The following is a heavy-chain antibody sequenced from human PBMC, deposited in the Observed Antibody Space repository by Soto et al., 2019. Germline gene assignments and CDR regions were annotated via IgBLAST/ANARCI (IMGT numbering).Heavy chain of an antibody. CDR3: ARQLGYSCGGF. V-gene: IGHV5-51*01. D-gene: IGHD5-18*01. J-gene: IGHJ4*02. Sequence: GESLKISCKGSGYSCTSYWIGWVRQMPGKGLEWMGMIYPGDSDTRYSPSFQGQVTMSADKSISTAYLHWTSLKASDTAMYYCARQLGYSCGGFWGQGTLVTVSS. CDR1: GYSCTSYW. CDR2: IYPGDSDT.